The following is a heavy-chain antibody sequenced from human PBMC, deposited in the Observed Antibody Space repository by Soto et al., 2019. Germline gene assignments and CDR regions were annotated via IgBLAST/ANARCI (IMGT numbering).Heavy chain of an antibody. V-gene: IGHV4-4*02. CDR1: GGSIGSSNW. D-gene: IGHD2-2*01. CDR2: IYHSGST. Sequence: QVQLQESGPGLVKPSGTLSLTCAVSGGSIGSSNWWSWVRQPPGKGLEWIGEIYHSGSTNYNPSLQSRVTISVDKSKNQFSLKLSSVTAADTAVYYCVGYCISTSCMYYFDYWGQGTLVTVSS. J-gene: IGHJ4*02. CDR3: VGYCISTSCMYYFDY.